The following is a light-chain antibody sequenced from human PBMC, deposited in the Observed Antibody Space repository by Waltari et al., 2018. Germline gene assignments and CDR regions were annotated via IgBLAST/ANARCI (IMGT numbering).Light chain of an antibody. Sequence: EIVLTQSPGTLSLSPGERATLSCRASQSLSSTYLAWYQQKPGQAPGLLIYGASTRATGIPDTFSGSGSGTDFTLTISRLEPEDFAVYYCQQYGRSPYTFGQGTTLEIQ. J-gene: IGKJ2*01. CDR1: QSLSSTY. V-gene: IGKV3-20*01. CDR3: QQYGRSPYT. CDR2: GAS.